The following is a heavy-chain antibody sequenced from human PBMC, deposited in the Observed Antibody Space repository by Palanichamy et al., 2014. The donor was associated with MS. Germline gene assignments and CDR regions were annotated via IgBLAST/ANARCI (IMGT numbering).Heavy chain of an antibody. V-gene: IGHV3-21*01. D-gene: IGHD4-17*01. CDR1: GFTFSSYS. J-gene: IGHJ4*02. CDR3: ARDWWGDYVNY. CDR2: ISSSSNYI. Sequence: EVQLVEVWGRAWSSLGGPVRLSCAASGFTFSSYSMNWVRQAPGKGLEWVSSISSSSNYIDYPASVKGRFTISRDNAKNSLYLQMNSLRAEDTAVYYCARDWWGDYVNYWGQGTLVTVSS.